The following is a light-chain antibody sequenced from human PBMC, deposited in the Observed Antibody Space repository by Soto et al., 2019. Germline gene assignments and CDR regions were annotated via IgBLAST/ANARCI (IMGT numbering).Light chain of an antibody. Sequence: EIVLTQSPGTLSLSPGERATLSCRVSQSVSSKYLAWYQQKVGQAPRLLIYGASSRATGIPDRFSGSGSGTDFTLTISRLEPEDFAVYYCEKYGSSQPWTFGQGTKVEIK. CDR1: QSVSSKY. J-gene: IGKJ1*01. CDR3: EKYGSSQPWT. CDR2: GAS. V-gene: IGKV3-20*01.